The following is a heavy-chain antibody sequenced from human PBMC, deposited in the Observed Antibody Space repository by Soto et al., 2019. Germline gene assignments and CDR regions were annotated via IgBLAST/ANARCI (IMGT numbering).Heavy chain of an antibody. CDR3: ARLTILGNFDY. D-gene: IGHD7-27*01. J-gene: IGHJ4*02. CDR2: FYYSGST. V-gene: IGHV4-39*01. CDR1: GGSISSSSYY. Sequence: SETLSLTCTVSGGSISSSSYYWGWIRQPPGKGLEWIGSFYYSGSTYYNPSLKSRVTISVDTSKNQFSLKLSSVTAADTAVYYCARLTILGNFDYWGQGTLVTVSS.